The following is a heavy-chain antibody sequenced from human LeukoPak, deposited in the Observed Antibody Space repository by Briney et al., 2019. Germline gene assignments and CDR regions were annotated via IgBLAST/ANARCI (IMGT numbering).Heavy chain of an antibody. CDR1: GGSISSYY. V-gene: IGHV4-59*01. J-gene: IGHJ4*02. CDR2: IYYSGST. D-gene: IGHD2-15*01. CDR3: ARVSSGVYFDY. Sequence: SETLSLTCTVSGGSISSYYWSWIRQPPGKGLELIGYIYYSGSTNYNPSLKSRVTISVDTSKNQFSLKLSSVTAADTAVYYCARVSSGVYFDYWGQGTLVIVSS.